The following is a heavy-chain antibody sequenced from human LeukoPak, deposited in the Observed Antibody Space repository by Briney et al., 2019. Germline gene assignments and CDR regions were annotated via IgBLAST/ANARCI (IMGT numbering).Heavy chain of an antibody. CDR2: IDWDNAK. CDR3: ARMYRRSGSHRDTFDI. J-gene: IGHJ3*02. CDR1: GFSLSSSGMC. Sequence: ESGPALVEPTQTLTLTCTFSGFSLSSSGMCVTWIRQPPGKALEWLARIDWDNAKFHNTSLKTRLTVSKDTSKNQVVLTMTNMDPVDTATYYCARMYRRSGSHRDTFDIWGRGTMVTVSS. D-gene: IGHD1-26*01. V-gene: IGHV2-70*17.